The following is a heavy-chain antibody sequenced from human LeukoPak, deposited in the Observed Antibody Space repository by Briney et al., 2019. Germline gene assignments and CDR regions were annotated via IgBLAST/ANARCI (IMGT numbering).Heavy chain of an antibody. D-gene: IGHD3-9*01. J-gene: IGHJ5*02. CDR3: ARDSYSSAWFSWFDP. CDR1: GVTFSSYA. Sequence: ASVKVSCKASGVTFSSYAISWVRQAPGQGLEWMGRIIPIFGTANYAQKFQGRVTITTDESTSTAYMELSSLRSEDTAVYYCARDSYSSAWFSWFDPWGQGTLVTVSS. V-gene: IGHV1-69*05. CDR2: IIPIFGTA.